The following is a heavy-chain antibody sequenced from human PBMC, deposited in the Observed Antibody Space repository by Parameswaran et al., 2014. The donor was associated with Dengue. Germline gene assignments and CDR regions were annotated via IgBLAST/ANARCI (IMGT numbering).Heavy chain of an antibody. Sequence: WVRQAPGQGLEWMGIINPSGGSTSYAQKFQGRVTMTRDTSTSTVYMELSSLRSEDTAVYYCARDNGIRVYWGQGTLVTVSS. CDR3: ARDNGIRVY. CDR2: INPSGGST. V-gene: IGHV1-46*01. J-gene: IGHJ4*02. D-gene: IGHD1-14*01.